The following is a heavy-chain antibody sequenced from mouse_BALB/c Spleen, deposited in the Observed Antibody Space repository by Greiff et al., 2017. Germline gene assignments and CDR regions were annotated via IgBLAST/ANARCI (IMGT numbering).Heavy chain of an antibody. CDR3: ARQPFAY. V-gene: IGHV5-12-1*01. CDR2: ISSGGGST. CDR1: GFAFSSYD. Sequence: DVMLVESGGGLVKPGGSLKLSCAASGFAFSSYDMSWVRQTPEKRLEWVAYISSGGGSTYYPDTVKGRFTISRDNAKNTLYLQMSSLKSEDTAMYYCARQPFAYWGQGTLVTVSA. J-gene: IGHJ3*01.